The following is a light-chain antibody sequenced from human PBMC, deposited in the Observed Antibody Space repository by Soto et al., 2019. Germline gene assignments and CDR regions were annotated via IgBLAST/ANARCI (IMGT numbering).Light chain of an antibody. CDR1: SSNIGSNT. J-gene: IGLJ1*01. V-gene: IGLV1-44*01. CDR3: AAWDDSLNGYYV. Sequence: VLTQPPSASGTPGRRVTISCSGSSSNIGSNTVNWYQQLPGTAPKLLIYSNNQRPSGVPDRFSGSKSGTSASLAISGLQSEDEADYYCAAWDDSLNGYYVFGTGTKVTVL. CDR2: SNN.